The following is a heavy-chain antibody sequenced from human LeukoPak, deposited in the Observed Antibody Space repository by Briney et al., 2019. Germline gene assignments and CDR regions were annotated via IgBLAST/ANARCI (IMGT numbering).Heavy chain of an antibody. CDR3: ARGIVVVPAAISNWFDP. CDR2: IIPIFGTA. D-gene: IGHD2-2*01. V-gene: IGHV1-69*01. J-gene: IGHJ5*02. Sequence: SVKVSCKASGGTFSSYAISWVRQAPGQGLEWMGGIIPIFGTANYAQMFQGRVTITADESTSTAYMELSSLRSEDTAVYYCARGIVVVPAAISNWFDPWGQGTLVTVSS. CDR1: GGTFSSYA.